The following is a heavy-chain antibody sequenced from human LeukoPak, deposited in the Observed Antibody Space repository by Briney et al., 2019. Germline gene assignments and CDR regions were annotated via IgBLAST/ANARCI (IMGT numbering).Heavy chain of an antibody. CDR2: ISGSGGST. Sequence: GGSLRLSCAASGFTFSSYAMSWVRQAPGKGLEWVSAISGSGGSTYYADSVKGRFTISRDNSKNTLYLQMNSLRAEDTAVYYCAKTTYYDFWSGYPFDYWGQGTLFTVSS. J-gene: IGHJ4*02. CDR1: GFTFSSYA. D-gene: IGHD3-3*01. V-gene: IGHV3-23*01. CDR3: AKTTYYDFWSGYPFDY.